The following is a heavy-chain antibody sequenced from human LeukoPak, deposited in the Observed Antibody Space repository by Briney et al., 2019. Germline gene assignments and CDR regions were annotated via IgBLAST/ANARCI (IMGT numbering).Heavy chain of an antibody. CDR1: GSTFSSYG. CDR3: AKDLMLVVEDAFDI. Sequence: GGSLRLSCAASGSTFSSYGMHWVRQAPGKGLEWVAFIRYDGSNKYYADSVKGRFTISRDNSKNTLYLQMNSLRAEDTAVYYCAKDLMLVVEDAFDIWGQGTMVTVSS. D-gene: IGHD3-22*01. V-gene: IGHV3-30*02. CDR2: IRYDGSNK. J-gene: IGHJ3*02.